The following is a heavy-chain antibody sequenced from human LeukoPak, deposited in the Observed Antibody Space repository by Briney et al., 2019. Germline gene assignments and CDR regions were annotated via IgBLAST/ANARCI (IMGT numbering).Heavy chain of an antibody. Sequence: GGSLRLSRAASGFTFDDYAMHWVRQAPGKGLEWVSLISWDGGSTYYADSVKGRFTISRDNSKNSLYLQMNSLRAEDTALYYCAKDVGGSYFRRFDYWGQGTLVTVSS. CDR3: AKDVGGSYFRRFDY. CDR2: ISWDGGST. D-gene: IGHD1-26*01. CDR1: GFTFDDYA. J-gene: IGHJ4*02. V-gene: IGHV3-43D*04.